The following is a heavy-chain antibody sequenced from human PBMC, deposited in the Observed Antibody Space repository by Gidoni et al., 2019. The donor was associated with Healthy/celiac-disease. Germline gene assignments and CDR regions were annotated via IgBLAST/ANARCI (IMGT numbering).Heavy chain of an antibody. D-gene: IGHD1-26*01. CDR2: ISYDGSNK. J-gene: IGHJ4*02. CDR3: ARSPHLGAAHFDY. CDR1: GFTFSSYA. Sequence: GFTFSSYAMHWVRQAPGKGLEWVAVISYDGSNKYYADSVKGRFTISRDNSKNTLYLQMNSLRAEDTAVYYCARSPHLGAAHFDYWGQGTLVTVSS. V-gene: IGHV3-30-3*01.